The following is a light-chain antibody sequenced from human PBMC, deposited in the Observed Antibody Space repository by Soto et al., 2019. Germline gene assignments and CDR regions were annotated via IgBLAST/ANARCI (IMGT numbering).Light chain of an antibody. J-gene: IGKJ4*01. CDR3: QQYVSTPLT. CDR2: GAS. V-gene: IGKV3-20*01. Sequence: EIVLTQSPGTLSLSPGERATLSCRASQSVGTYLAWYQQKPGQAPRLLIYGASSRATDIPDRFSGSGSGTDFTLTISRLEPEDFAVYYCQQYVSTPLTFGGGTKVDIK. CDR1: QSVGTY.